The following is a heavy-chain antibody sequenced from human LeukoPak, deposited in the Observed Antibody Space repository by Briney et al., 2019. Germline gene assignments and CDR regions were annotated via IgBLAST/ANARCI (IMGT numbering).Heavy chain of an antibody. V-gene: IGHV1-8*03. CDR1: GYTFTSYD. CDR3: ARGPTQDAFDI. CDR2: MNPNSGNT. Sequence: ASVKVSCKASGYTFTSYDINWVRQATGQGLEWMGWMNPNSGNTGYAQEFQGRVTITRNTSISTAYMELSSLRSEDTAVYYCARGPTQDAFDIWGQGTMVTVSS. J-gene: IGHJ3*02.